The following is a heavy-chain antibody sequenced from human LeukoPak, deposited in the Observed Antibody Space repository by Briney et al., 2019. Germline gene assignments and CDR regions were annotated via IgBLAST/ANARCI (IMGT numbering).Heavy chain of an antibody. V-gene: IGHV3-23*01. Sequence: GGSLRLSCAASGFTFSSYAMNWVRRAPGKGLEWVSGVTSSGDSTYYADSVKGRFTISRDNSMNTLFLQMNSLRAEDTAKYYCAKMSTLAATDYWGQGTLVTVSS. CDR3: AKMSTLAATDY. J-gene: IGHJ4*02. CDR2: VTSSGDST. CDR1: GFTFSSYA. D-gene: IGHD2-15*01.